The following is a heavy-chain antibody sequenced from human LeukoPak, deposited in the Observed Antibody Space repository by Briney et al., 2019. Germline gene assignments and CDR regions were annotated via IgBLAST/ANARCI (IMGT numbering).Heavy chain of an antibody. CDR1: GGSISSGSYY. Sequence: SETLSLTCTVSGGSISSGSYYWSWIRQPAGKGLEWIGRIYTSGSTNYNPSLKSRVTISVDTSKNQFSLKLSSVTAADTAVYYCARGGDYYDSSGPSVWYFNLWGRGTLVTVSS. CDR3: ARGGDYYDSSGPSVWYFNL. V-gene: IGHV4-61*02. CDR2: IYTSGST. J-gene: IGHJ2*01. D-gene: IGHD3-22*01.